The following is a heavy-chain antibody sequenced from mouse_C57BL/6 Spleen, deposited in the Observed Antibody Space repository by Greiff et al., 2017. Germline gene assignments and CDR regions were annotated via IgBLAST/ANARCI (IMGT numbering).Heavy chain of an antibody. CDR3: ARSFYDGYYVFDY. V-gene: IGHV1-54*01. J-gene: IGHJ2*01. CDR1: GYAFTNYL. CDR2: INPGSGGT. D-gene: IGHD2-3*01. Sequence: QVHVKQSGAELVRPGTSVKVSCKASGYAFTNYLIEWVKQRPGQGLEWIGVINPGSGGTNYNEKFKGKATLTADKSSSTAYMQLSSLTSEDSAVYFCARSFYDGYYVFDYWGQGTTLTVSS.